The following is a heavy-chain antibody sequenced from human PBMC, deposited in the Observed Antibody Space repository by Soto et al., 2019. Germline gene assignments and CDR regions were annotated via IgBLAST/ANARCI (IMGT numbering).Heavy chain of an antibody. CDR1: GGTFSSYA. J-gene: IGHJ6*02. D-gene: IGHD2-15*01. CDR2: IIPIFGTA. V-gene: IGHV1-69*01. Sequence: QVQLVQSGAEVKKPGSSVKVSCKASGGTFSSYAISWVRQAPGQGLEWMGGIIPIFGTANYAQKFQGRVTITADESTSTAYMELSSLRSEDTAVYYCARVNFCGSCYSGGLPLGGMDVWGQGTTVTVSS. CDR3: ARVNFCGSCYSGGLPLGGMDV.